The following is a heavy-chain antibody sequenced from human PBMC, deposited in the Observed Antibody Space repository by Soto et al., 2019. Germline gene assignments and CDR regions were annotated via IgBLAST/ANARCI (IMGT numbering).Heavy chain of an antibody. Sequence: ASVKVSCKASGYIFTSYGISWVRQAPGQGLEWMGWIDGHNGNTKYAQKVQERVTLTTDTSTSTAYMELRSLRSDDTAMYYCARVGDIVVVGPWFDPWGQGPLVTVSS. J-gene: IGHJ5*02. V-gene: IGHV1-18*01. D-gene: IGHD2-2*01. CDR2: IDGHNGNT. CDR1: GYIFTSYG. CDR3: ARVGDIVVVGPWFDP.